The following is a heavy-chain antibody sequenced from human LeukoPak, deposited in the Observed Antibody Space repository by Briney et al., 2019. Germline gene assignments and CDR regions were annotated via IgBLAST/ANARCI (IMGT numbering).Heavy chain of an antibody. V-gene: IGHV4-59*08. J-gene: IGHJ4*02. CDR2: IYYSGRT. D-gene: IGHD1-7*01. CDR1: GGSISSYY. CDR3: ASTDWNYAR. Sequence: SETLSLTCTVSGGSISSYYWSWMRQSPGKGLEWIGYIYYSGRTNYNPSLKSRVTISLDTSKNQFSLQLSSVTAADTAVYYCASTDWNYARWGQGILVTVSS.